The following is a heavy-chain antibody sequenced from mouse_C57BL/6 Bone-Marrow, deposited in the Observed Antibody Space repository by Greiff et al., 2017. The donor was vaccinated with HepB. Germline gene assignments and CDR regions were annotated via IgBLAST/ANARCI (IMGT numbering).Heavy chain of an antibody. Sequence: EVHLVESGGGLVQPGGSLKLSCAASGFTFSDYGMAWVRQAPRKGPEWVAFISNLAYSIYYADTVTGRFTISRENAKNTLYLEMSSLRSEDTAMYYCARHSGLDYYGSSRHWYFDVWGTGTTVTVSS. D-gene: IGHD1-1*01. CDR1: GFTFSDYG. J-gene: IGHJ1*03. CDR2: ISNLAYSI. CDR3: ARHSGLDYYGSSRHWYFDV. V-gene: IGHV5-15*01.